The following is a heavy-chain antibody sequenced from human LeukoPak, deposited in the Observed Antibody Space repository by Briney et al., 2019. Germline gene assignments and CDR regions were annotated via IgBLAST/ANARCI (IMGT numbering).Heavy chain of an antibody. J-gene: IGHJ6*03. CDR1: GYTFTGYY. D-gene: IGHD4-23*01. V-gene: IGHV1-2*02. Sequence: GASVKVSCKASGYTFTGYYMHWVRQAPGQGLEWMGWINPNSGGTNYAQKFQGRVTMTRDTSISTAYMELSRLRSDDTAVYYCARVNYGGNKGYYYYYMDVWGKGTTVTISS. CDR3: ARVNYGGNKGYYYYYMDV. CDR2: INPNSGGT.